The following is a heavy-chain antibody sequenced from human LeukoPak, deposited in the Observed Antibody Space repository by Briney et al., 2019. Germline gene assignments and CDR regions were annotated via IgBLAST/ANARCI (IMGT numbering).Heavy chain of an antibody. CDR2: IYYSGST. V-gene: IGHV4-31*03. CDR1: GGSISSGDYY. CDR3: ARHTRSWFGP. J-gene: IGHJ5*02. Sequence: PSQTLSLTCTVSGGSISSGDYYWSWIRQHPGKGLEWIGYIYYSGSTYYNPSLKSRVTISVDTSKNQFSLNLNSVTAADTAVYYCARHTRSWFGPWGQGTLVTVSS.